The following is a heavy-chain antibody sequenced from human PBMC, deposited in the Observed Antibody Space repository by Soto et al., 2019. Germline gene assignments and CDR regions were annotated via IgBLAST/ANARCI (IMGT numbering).Heavy chain of an antibody. V-gene: IGHV1-18*01. CDR2: ISPYTDDP. CDR1: GNTFTNFG. CDR3: ARVIPGPEAWFHP. Sequence: QGQLVQSGVEVKKPGASVKVSCTASGNTFTNFGVTWVRQAPGQGLEWMGWISPYTDDPSHAQKFQGRVTMTIDTSTSTAYLDLRRLTSDDTAVYYCARVIPGPEAWFHPWGQGTLVTVSS. D-gene: IGHD2-2*01. J-gene: IGHJ5*02.